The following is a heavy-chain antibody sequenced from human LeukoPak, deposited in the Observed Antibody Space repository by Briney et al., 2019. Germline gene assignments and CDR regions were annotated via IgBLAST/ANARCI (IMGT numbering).Heavy chain of an antibody. CDR2: IYHSGNT. J-gene: IGHJ4*02. V-gene: IGHV4-39*01. Sequence: SETLSLTCSVSGGSISNSGYYWGWIRQPPGKTLEWIGSIYHSGNTYYNPSLRSRVTISVDTSKNQFSLKLTSVTAADTAVYSCARHIYNDYGDHEGRDHWGQGTLVTVSS. D-gene: IGHD4-17*01. CDR1: GGSISNSGYY. CDR3: ARHIYNDYGDHEGRDH.